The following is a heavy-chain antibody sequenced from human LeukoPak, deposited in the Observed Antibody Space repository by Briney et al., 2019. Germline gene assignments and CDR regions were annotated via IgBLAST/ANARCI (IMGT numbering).Heavy chain of an antibody. CDR1: GGSISNYY. CDR2: IYTSGST. CDR3: ARDQLYSSGWYYYYGMDV. V-gene: IGHV4-4*07. Sequence: SETLSLTCTVSGGSISNYYWSWIRQPAGKGLEWIGRIYTSGSTNYNPSLKSRVTMSVDTSKNQFSLKLSSVTAADTAVYYCARDQLYSSGWYYYYGMDVWGQGTTVTVSS. J-gene: IGHJ6*02. D-gene: IGHD6-19*01.